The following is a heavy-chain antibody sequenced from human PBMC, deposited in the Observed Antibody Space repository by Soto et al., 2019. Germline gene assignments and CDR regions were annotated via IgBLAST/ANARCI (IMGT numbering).Heavy chain of an antibody. D-gene: IGHD3-3*01. J-gene: IGHJ5*02. V-gene: IGHV3-30-3*01. Sequence: PGGSLRLSCAASGFTISSYAMHWVRQAPGKGLEWVAVISYDGSNKYYADSVKGRFTISRDNSKNTLYLQMNSLRAEDTAVYYCARHVIKIFGVVLGGNWFDPWGQGTLVTVSS. CDR2: ISYDGSNK. CDR3: ARHVIKIFGVVLGGNWFDP. CDR1: GFTISSYA.